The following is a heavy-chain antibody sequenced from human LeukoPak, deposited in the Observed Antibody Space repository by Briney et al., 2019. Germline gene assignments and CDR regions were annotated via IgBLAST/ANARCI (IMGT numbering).Heavy chain of an antibody. CDR1: GFTFSSYA. J-gene: IGHJ6*02. CDR2: ISSSGSTI. Sequence: GGSLRLSCAASGFTFSSYAMSWVRQAPGKGLEWVSYISSSGSTIYYADSVKGRFTISRDNAKNSLYLQMNSLRAEDTAVYYCARCDTVRERYYYYGMDVWGQGTTVTVSS. CDR3: ARCDTVRERYYYYGMDV. V-gene: IGHV3-48*04. D-gene: IGHD4-17*01.